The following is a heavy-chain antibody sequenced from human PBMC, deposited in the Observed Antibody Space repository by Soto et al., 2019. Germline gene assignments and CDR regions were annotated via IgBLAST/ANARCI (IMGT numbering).Heavy chain of an antibody. CDR2: IVVGSGNT. CDR1: GFTFTSSA. D-gene: IGHD4-17*01. J-gene: IGHJ4*02. V-gene: IGHV1-58*02. Sequence: SVKVSCKASGFTFTSSAMQWVRQARGQRLEWIGWIVVGSGNTNYAQKFRERVTITRDMSTSTAYMELSSLRSEDTAVYYCAAIPRSYGDYVGYWGQGTLVTVSS. CDR3: AAIPRSYGDYVGY.